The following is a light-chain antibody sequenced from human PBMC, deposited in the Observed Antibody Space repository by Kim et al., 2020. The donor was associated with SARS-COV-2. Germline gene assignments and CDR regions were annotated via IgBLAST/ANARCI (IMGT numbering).Light chain of an antibody. J-gene: IGKJ2*01. Sequence: EIVLTQSPGTLSLSPGERATLSCRASQSVRNNYLAWYQQKPGQAPRLLIHGASSRATGIPDRFSGSGSGTDFTLTISRLEPEDFAMYYCQHYHSSPPIYTFGQGTKLEI. CDR3: QHYHSSPPIYT. CDR2: GAS. V-gene: IGKV3-20*01. CDR1: QSVRNNY.